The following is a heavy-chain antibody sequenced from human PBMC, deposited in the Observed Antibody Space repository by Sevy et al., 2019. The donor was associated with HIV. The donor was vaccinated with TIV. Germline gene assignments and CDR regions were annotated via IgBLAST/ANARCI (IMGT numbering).Heavy chain of an antibody. Sequence: GGSLRLSCAASGFTFSNAWMSWVRQAPGKGLEWVGSIKGKIYDGTMDYAAPVKGRFSISRDDSKNTLDLQMNSLKTEDTAVYYCTTARWSQEDYYNYWGQGTLVTVSS. J-gene: IGHJ4*02. D-gene: IGHD6-13*01. CDR2: IKGKIYDGTM. CDR3: TTARWSQEDYYNY. V-gene: IGHV3-15*01. CDR1: GFTFSNAW.